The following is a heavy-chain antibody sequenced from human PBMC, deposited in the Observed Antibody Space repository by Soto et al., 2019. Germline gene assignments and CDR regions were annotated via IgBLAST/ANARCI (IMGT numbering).Heavy chain of an antibody. J-gene: IGHJ4*02. CDR1: GFTFSSYA. V-gene: IGHV3-23*01. D-gene: IGHD3-22*01. CDR3: AVASPDYYDSSGYYY. Sequence: GGSLRLSCAASGFTFSSYAMSWVRQAPGKGLEWVSAISGSGGSTYYADSVKGRFTISRDNPKNTLYLQMNSLRAEDTAVYYCAVASPDYYDSSGYYYWGQGTLVTVSS. CDR2: ISGSGGST.